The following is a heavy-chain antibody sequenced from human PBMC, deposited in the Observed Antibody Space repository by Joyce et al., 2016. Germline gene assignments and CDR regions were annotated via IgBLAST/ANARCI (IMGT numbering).Heavy chain of an antibody. D-gene: IGHD7-27*01. V-gene: IGHV1-8*01. CDR3: ARNKYGTGDFDF. Sequence: QVQLVQSGAEVKKPGASVKVSCKASGYTFTNFDINWVRQAPGHGLEWLGWMTPNSGNTGYAQNFQGRVTMTRDTSISTAYMELISLRSEDTAVYFCARNKYGTGDFDFWGQGTPVTVSS. CDR1: GYTFTNFD. J-gene: IGHJ4*02. CDR2: MTPNSGNT.